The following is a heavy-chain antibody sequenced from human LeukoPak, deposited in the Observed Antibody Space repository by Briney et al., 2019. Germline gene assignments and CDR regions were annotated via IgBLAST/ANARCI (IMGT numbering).Heavy chain of an antibody. Sequence: GGSLRLSCAASGFTFSSYAMSWVRQAPRKGLEWVSAISGSGGSTYYTDSVKGRITISRDNSKNTLYVQMNSLRAEDTAVYYSAKDTLSTQLLRHFDWASYYFDYWGQGTLVTVSS. D-gene: IGHD3-9*01. V-gene: IGHV3-23*01. J-gene: IGHJ4*02. CDR1: GFTFSSYA. CDR3: AKDTLSTQLLRHFDWASYYFDY. CDR2: ISGSGGST.